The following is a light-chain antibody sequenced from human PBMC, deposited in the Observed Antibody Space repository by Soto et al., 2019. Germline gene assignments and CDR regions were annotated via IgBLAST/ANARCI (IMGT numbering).Light chain of an antibody. V-gene: IGLV2-14*01. CDR3: SSYTNTNTYV. CDR2: EVI. J-gene: IGLJ1*01. Sequence: QSALTQPASVSGSPGQSITISCTGTSSDVGAYDSVSWYQQHPGKAPKLMIYEVINRSSGVSNRFSGSKSGNTASLTISGLQADDEADYHCSSYTNTNTYVFGTGTKLTVL. CDR1: SSDVGAYDS.